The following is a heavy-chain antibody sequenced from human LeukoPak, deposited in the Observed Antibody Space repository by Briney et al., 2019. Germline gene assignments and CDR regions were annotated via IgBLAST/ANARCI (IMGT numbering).Heavy chain of an antibody. CDR2: IIPIFGTA. Sequence: SVKVSCKASGGTFSSYAISWVRQAPGQGLEWMGGIIPIFGTANFAQKFQGRVTITTDESTSTAYMELSSLRSEDTAVYYCARAGSPPVTDYYFDYWGQGTLVTVSS. CDR1: GGTFSSYA. CDR3: ARAGSPPVTDYYFDY. D-gene: IGHD2-21*02. J-gene: IGHJ4*02. V-gene: IGHV1-69*05.